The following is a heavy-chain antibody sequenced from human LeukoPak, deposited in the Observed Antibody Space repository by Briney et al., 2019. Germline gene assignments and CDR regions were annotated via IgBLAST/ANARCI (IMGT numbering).Heavy chain of an antibody. CDR1: GFTFSSYS. CDR3: ARTYCSSTSCYLDYFDY. Sequence: GGSLRLSCAASGFTFSSYSMNWVRQAPGKGLEWVSSISSSSSYIYYADSVKGRFTISRDNAKSSLYLQMNSLRAEDTAVYYCARTYCSSTSCYLDYFDYWGQGTLVTVSS. CDR2: ISSSSSYI. V-gene: IGHV3-21*01. D-gene: IGHD2-2*01. J-gene: IGHJ4*02.